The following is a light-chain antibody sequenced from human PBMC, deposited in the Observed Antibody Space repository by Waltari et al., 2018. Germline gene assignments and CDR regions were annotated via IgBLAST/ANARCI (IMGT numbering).Light chain of an antibody. Sequence: QSVLTQPPSVSGASGQRVTLSCTGSSSNIGAGYDLHWYQQLPGTAPKLLIYGNSNRPSGVPDRFSGSKSGTSASLAITGLQAEDEADYYCQSYDSSRVVFGGGTKLTVL. J-gene: IGLJ2*01. V-gene: IGLV1-40*01. CDR3: QSYDSSRVV. CDR2: GNS. CDR1: SSNIGAGYD.